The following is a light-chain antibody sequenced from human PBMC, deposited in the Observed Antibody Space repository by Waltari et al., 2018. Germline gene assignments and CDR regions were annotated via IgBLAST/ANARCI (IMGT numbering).Light chain of an antibody. CDR2: KAS. CDR3: QQYNSYHT. V-gene: IGKV1-5*03. Sequence: DIQMTQSPSSLSASVGDRVTITCRASQSITRYLNWYQQKPGKAPKLLIYKASNLESGVPSRFSGSGSGTEFTLTISSLQPDDFATYYCQQYNSYHTFGQGTKLEIK. CDR1: QSITRY. J-gene: IGKJ2*01.